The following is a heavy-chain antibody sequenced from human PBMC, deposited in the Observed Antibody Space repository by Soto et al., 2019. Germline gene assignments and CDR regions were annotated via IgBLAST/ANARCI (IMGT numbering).Heavy chain of an antibody. V-gene: IGHV3-30*18. J-gene: IGHJ4*02. D-gene: IGHD2-2*01. Sequence: QVQLVESGGGVVQPGRSLRLSCAASGFTFSNYVMHWVRQAPGKGLEWVAKISSDGSNKYNADSVQGRFTISRDNSKNMTYLQMNSLIAEDTALLYCAKDWGRYGSSRTCHLFGYWGQGTLVTVSS. CDR3: AKDWGRYGSSRTCHLFGY. CDR1: GFTFSNYV. CDR2: ISSDGSNK.